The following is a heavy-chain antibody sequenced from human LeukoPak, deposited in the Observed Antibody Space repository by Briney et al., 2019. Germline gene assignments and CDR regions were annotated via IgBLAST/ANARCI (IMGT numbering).Heavy chain of an antibody. CDR1: GLTFSSYA. J-gene: IGHJ4*02. V-gene: IGHV3-23*01. CDR2: ISGSGGKT. CDR3: AKINLGPSDY. Sequence: PGGSLRLSCAASGLTFSSYAMSWVRQAPGKGLEWVSGISGSGGKTYYADSVKGRFTISRDNSKSTLYLQMNSLRAEGTAVYYCAKINLGPSDYWGQGTLVTVSS.